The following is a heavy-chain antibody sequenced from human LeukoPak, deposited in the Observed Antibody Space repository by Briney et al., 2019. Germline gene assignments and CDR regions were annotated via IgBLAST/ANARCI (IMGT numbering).Heavy chain of an antibody. J-gene: IGHJ4*02. CDR3: ARYKDSSGYPDY. CDR2: INQDGTEK. Sequence: GESLRLSCAASGFTFTTYWMSWVRQLPGKGLEWVANINQDGTEKYYVDSVKGRFTISRDNAKNSLDLQMNSLRAEDTAVYYCARYKDSSGYPDYWGQGTLVTVSS. D-gene: IGHD3-22*01. CDR1: GFTFTTYW. V-gene: IGHV3-7*01.